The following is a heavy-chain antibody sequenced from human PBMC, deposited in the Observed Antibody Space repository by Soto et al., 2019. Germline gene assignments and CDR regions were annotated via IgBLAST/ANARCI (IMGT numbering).Heavy chain of an antibody. CDR1: GYTFPIFT. D-gene: IGHD2-21*02. CDR3: ATPYCGGDCYSEDFDY. J-gene: IGHJ4*02. CDR2: IKAGNGDT. Sequence: ASVKVSCKTAGYTFPIFTIHCVRQAPGQRLEWMGWIKAGNGDTKYSQKFQGRVSITRHTSASTAHMELSSLRSEDTAVYYCATPYCGGDCYSEDFDYWGQGTLVTVSS. V-gene: IGHV1-3*01.